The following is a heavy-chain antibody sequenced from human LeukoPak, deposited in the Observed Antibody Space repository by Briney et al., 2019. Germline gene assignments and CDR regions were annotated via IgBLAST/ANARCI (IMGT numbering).Heavy chain of an antibody. Sequence: TSETLSLTCAVYGGSFSGYYWSWIRQPPGRGLEWVGEINHSGSTNYNPSLKSRVTISVDTSKNQFSLKLSSVTAADTAVYYCARDHMEDYGLYYYYGMDVWGQGTTVTVSS. CDR2: INHSGST. V-gene: IGHV4-34*01. CDR1: GGSFSGYY. CDR3: ARDHMEDYGLYYYYGMDV. D-gene: IGHD4-17*01. J-gene: IGHJ6*02.